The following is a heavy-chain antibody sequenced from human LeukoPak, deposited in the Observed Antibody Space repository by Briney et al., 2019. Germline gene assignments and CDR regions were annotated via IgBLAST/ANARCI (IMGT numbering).Heavy chain of an antibody. V-gene: IGHV4-59*12. CDR2: IYYSEST. D-gene: IGHD6-13*01. CDR1: GGSISSYY. Sequence: SETLSLTCTVSGGSISSYYWSWIRQPPGKGLEWIGYIYYSESTNYNPSLKSRVTISVDTSKNQFSLKVSSVTAADTAVYYCARSMVLIAAAGKGFDYWGQGTLVTVSS. J-gene: IGHJ4*02. CDR3: ARSMVLIAAAGKGFDY.